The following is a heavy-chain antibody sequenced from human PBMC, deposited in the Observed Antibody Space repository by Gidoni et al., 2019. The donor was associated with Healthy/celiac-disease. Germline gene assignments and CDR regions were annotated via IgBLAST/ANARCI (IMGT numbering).Heavy chain of an antibody. D-gene: IGHD1-26*01. CDR3: AKDQWELTPFDY. CDR2: ISYDGSNK. CDR1: GFPFSSYG. J-gene: IGHJ4*02. Sequence: QVQLVESGGGVVQPGRSLRLSCAASGFPFSSYGMHWVRQAPGKGLEWVAVISYDGSNKYYADSVKGRFTISRDNSKNTLYLQMNSLRAEDTAVYYCAKDQWELTPFDYWGQGTLVTVSS. V-gene: IGHV3-30*18.